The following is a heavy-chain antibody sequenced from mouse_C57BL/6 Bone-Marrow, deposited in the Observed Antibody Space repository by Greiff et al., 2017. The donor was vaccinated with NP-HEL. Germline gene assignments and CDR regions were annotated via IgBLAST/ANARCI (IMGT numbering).Heavy chain of an antibody. J-gene: IGHJ1*03. D-gene: IGHD1-1*01. CDR1: GFTFSSYA. V-gene: IGHV5-4*03. Sequence: EVMLVESGGGLVKPGGSLKLSCAASGFTFSSYAMSWVRQTPDKRLEWVATISDGGSYTYYPDNVKGRFTISRDNAKNNLYLQMSHLKSEDTAMYYCARVDYGSSWSDWYFDVWGTGTTVTVSS. CDR2: ISDGGSYT. CDR3: ARVDYGSSWSDWYFDV.